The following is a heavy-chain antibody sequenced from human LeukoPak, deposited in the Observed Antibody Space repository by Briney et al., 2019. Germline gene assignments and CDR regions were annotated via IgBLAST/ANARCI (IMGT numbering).Heavy chain of an antibody. CDR1: GGSFSGYY. V-gene: IGHV4-34*01. D-gene: IGHD5-12*01. Sequence: SETLSLTCAVYGGSFSGYYWSWIRQPPGKGLEWIGEINHSGSTNYNPSLKSRVTISVDTSKNQFSLKLSSVTAEDTAVYYCARAARLGLSATGYWGQGTLVTVSS. CDR2: INHSGST. J-gene: IGHJ4*02. CDR3: ARAARLGLSATGY.